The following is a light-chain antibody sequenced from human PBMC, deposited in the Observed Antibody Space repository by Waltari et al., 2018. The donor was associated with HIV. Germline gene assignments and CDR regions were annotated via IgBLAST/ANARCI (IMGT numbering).Light chain of an antibody. CDR3: TSYISSAIPV. CDR1: DTDHYD. V-gene: IGLV2-14*01. J-gene: IGLJ2*01. Sequence: QSALTQPASVSGSPGQSITISCTETDTDHYDVSWYQHRPGEAPTVIIFEVVNLPSGVSNRFSVSRSGNTASLTISGLLAEDEADYFCTSYISSAIPVFGGGTKVTVL. CDR2: EVV.